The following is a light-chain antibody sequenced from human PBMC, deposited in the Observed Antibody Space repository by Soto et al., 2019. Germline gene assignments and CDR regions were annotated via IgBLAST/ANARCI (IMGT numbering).Light chain of an antibody. CDR1: SSDVGGYNY. J-gene: IGLJ1*01. Sequence: QSALTQPASVSGSPGQSITISCTGTSSDVGGYNYVSWYQQHPGKAPKLMIYEVSNRPSGVSNRFSGSKSGNTASLTISGLQAEDEADYYCSSYTRSSPIYVFANGTKVT. CDR2: EVS. V-gene: IGLV2-14*01. CDR3: SSYTRSSPIYV.